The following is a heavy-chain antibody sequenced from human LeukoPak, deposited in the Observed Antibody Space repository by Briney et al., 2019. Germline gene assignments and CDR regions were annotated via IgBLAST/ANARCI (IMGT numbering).Heavy chain of an antibody. Sequence: GGSLRLSCAASGFTFSSYWMSWVRQAPGKGLEWVANIKQDGSEKYYVDSVKGRFTISRDNAKNSLYLQMNSLRAEDTAVYYCLTIIETTIDAFDIWGQGAMVTVSS. V-gene: IGHV3-7*01. CDR2: IKQDGSEK. CDR1: GFTFSSYW. D-gene: IGHD1-26*01. J-gene: IGHJ3*02. CDR3: LTIIETTIDAFDI.